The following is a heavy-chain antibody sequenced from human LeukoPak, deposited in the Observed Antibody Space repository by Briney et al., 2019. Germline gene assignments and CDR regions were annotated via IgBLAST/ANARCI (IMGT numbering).Heavy chain of an antibody. D-gene: IGHD3-10*01. CDR1: DCSISSSSYF. CDR2: IYYSERT. Sequence: SETLSLTCTVSDCSISSSSYFWGGLRQPPGKGLKGIGSIYYSERTYYAPSLKSRVTISVDTSKNQFSLKLSSVTAADTAVYYCARHESGGFDIWGQGTMVTVSS. V-gene: IGHV4-39*01. CDR3: ARHESGGFDI. J-gene: IGHJ3*02.